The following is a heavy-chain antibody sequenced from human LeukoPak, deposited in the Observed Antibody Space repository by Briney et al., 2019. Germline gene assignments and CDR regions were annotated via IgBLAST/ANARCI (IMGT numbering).Heavy chain of an antibody. CDR2: INHSGST. D-gene: IGHD3-10*01. V-gene: IGHV4-34*01. CDR1: GGSFSGYH. J-gene: IGHJ4*02. CDR3: ARLTDYYGSGSYYKWRDY. Sequence: SETLSLTCAVYGGSFSGYHWSWIRQPPGKGLEWIGEINHSGSTNYNPSLKSRVTISVDTSKNQFSLKLSSVTAADTAVYYCARLTDYYGSGSYYKWRDYWGQGTLVTVSS.